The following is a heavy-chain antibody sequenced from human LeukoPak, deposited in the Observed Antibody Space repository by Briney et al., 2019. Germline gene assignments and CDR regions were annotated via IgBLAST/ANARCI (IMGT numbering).Heavy chain of an antibody. Sequence: GGSLRLSCAASGFTFSSYAMSWVRQAPGKGLEWVSAISGSGGSTYYADSVKGRFTISRDNSKNTLYLQMNSLRAEDTAVYYCAKGWELLPAPFYYFDYWGQGTLVTVSS. CDR2: ISGSGGST. D-gene: IGHD1-26*01. CDR1: GFTFSSYA. V-gene: IGHV3-23*01. CDR3: AKGWELLPAPFYYFDY. J-gene: IGHJ4*02.